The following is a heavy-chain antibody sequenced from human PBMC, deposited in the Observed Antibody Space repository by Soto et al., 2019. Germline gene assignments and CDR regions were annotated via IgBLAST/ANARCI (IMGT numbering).Heavy chain of an antibody. CDR3: ARCYDYVWGSYRSPEEYYFDY. D-gene: IGHD3-16*02. CDR2: IYYSGST. V-gene: IGHV4-30-4*01. Sequence: QVQLQESGPGLVKPSQTLSLTCTVSGGSISSGDYYWSWIRQPPGKGLGGIGYIYYSGSTYYNPSLPSRVTISVDTSKNQFSLKLSSVTAADTAVYYCARCYDYVWGSYRSPEEYYFDYWGQGTLVTVSS. J-gene: IGHJ4*02. CDR1: GGSISSGDYY.